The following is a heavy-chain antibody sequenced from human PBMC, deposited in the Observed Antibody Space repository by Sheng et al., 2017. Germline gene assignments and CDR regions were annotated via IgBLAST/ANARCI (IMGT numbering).Heavy chain of an antibody. V-gene: IGHV1-2*02. D-gene: IGHD2-15*01. Sequence: QVQLVQSGAEVKKPGASVKVSCKASGHTLTGYYMHWVRQAPGQGLEWMGWINPNSGGTNYAQKFQGRVTMTKEKSISTAYMALNRLRSDDTAVYYCARGAVADAFDVWGQGTMVTVSS. CDR1: GHTLTGYY. J-gene: IGHJ3*01. CDR3: ARGAVADAFDV. CDR2: INPNSGGT.